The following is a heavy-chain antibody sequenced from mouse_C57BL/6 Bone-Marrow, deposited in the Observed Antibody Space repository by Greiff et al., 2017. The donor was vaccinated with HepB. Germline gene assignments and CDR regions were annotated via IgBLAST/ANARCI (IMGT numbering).Heavy chain of an antibody. CDR1: GYTFTSYW. Sequence: VQLQQPGAELVMPGASVKLSCKASGYTFTSYWMHWVKQRPGQGLEWIGEIDPSDSYTNYHQKFKGKSTLTVDKSSSTAYMQLSSLTSEDSAVYYCARERGYAMDYWGQGTSVTVSS. J-gene: IGHJ4*01. V-gene: IGHV1-69*01. CDR3: ARERGYAMDY. CDR2: IDPSDSYT.